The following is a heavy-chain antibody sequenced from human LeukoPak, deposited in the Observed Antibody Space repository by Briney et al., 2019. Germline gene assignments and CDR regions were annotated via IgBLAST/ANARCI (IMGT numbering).Heavy chain of an antibody. CDR3: ARDAALSYDYDSSGYYSAY. Sequence: GASVKVSCKASGYTFINYGINWVRQAPGQGLEWMGWISGYNGNTNYAQKLQGRVTMTTDTSTSTAYMELRSLRSDDTAVYYCARDAALSYDYDSSGYYSAYWGQGTLVTVSS. V-gene: IGHV1-18*01. CDR2: ISGYNGNT. D-gene: IGHD3-22*01. CDR1: GYTFINYG. J-gene: IGHJ4*02.